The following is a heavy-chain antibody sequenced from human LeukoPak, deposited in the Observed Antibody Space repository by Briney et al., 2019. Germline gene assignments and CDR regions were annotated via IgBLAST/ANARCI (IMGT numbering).Heavy chain of an antibody. Sequence: ASVKVSCKASGYTFTSYYMHWVRQAPGQGLEWMGIINPSGGSTSYAQKFQGRVTMTRDTSTSTVYMGLSSLRSEDTAVYYCARSYGSGSVLLYYFDYWGQGTLVTVSS. V-gene: IGHV1-46*01. J-gene: IGHJ4*02. CDR2: INPSGGST. CDR1: GYTFTSYY. D-gene: IGHD3-10*01. CDR3: ARSYGSGSVLLYYFDY.